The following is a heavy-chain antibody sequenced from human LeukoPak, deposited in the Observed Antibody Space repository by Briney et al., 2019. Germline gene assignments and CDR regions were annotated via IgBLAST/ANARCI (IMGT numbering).Heavy chain of an antibody. D-gene: IGHD3-16*01. CDR1: GLSFSSFA. CDR3: ARASWVSTADAVR. V-gene: IGHV3-23*01. J-gene: IGHJ4*02. Sequence: GGSLTLSCAAYGLSFSSFAMSWVRQAPARGLEWLSSMKGTGETIYADSVRGRCTLFRDGSRNTVYLQLNNLRVEDTAVYYCARASWVSTADAVRWGQGTVVTVSS. CDR2: MKGTGET.